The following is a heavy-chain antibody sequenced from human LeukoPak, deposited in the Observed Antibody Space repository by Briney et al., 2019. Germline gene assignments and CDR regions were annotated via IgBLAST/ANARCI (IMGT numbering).Heavy chain of an antibody. CDR2: ISAYNGNT. D-gene: IGHD3-22*01. V-gene: IGHV1-18*01. J-gene: IGHJ4*02. Sequence: GASVKVSCKASGYTFTSYGISWVRQAPGQGLEWMGWISAYNGNTNYAQKLQGRVTMTTDTSTSTAYMELRSLRSDDTAVYYCARGYYYDSSNYYLYFDSWGQGTRVTVSS. CDR1: GYTFTSYG. CDR3: ARGYYYDSSNYYLYFDS.